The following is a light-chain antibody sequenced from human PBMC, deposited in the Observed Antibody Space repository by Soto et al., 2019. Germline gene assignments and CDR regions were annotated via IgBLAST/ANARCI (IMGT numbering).Light chain of an antibody. CDR2: GAS. Sequence: EIVMTQSPATLSLSPGERATLSCRASESVSTNLAWYQQKAGQAPRLLIYGASTRATGIPARFSGSGSGTEFTLTISSLQSEDFAVYYCQQYNNWAKTFGQGTKVDI. CDR3: QQYNNWAKT. CDR1: ESVSTN. V-gene: IGKV3-15*01. J-gene: IGKJ1*01.